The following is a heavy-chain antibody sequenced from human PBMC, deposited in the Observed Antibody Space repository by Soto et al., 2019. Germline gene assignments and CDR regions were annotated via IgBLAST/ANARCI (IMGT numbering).Heavy chain of an antibody. D-gene: IGHD4-17*01. CDR2: INPNSGGT. CDR1: GYTFTGYY. CDR3: ARDAVYGDYVYYFDY. J-gene: IGHJ4*02. Sequence: ASVKVSCKASGYTFTGYYMHWVRQAPGQGLEWMGWINPNSGGTNYAQKFQGWVTMTRDTSISTAYMELSRLRSDDTAVYYCARDAVYGDYVYYFDYWGQGTLVTVSS. V-gene: IGHV1-2*04.